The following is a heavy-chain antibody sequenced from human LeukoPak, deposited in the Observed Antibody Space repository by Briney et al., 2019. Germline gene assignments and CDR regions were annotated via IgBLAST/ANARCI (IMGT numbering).Heavy chain of an antibody. D-gene: IGHD6-13*01. CDR3: ARGPIAAAGNNWFDP. V-gene: IGHV3-30-3*01. Sequence: GGSLRPSCAASGFTFSSYAMHWVRQAPGKGLEWVAVISYDGSNKYYADSVKGRFTISRDNSKNTLYLQMNSLRAEDTAVYYCARGPIAAAGNNWFDPWGQGTLVTVSS. CDR2: ISYDGSNK. CDR1: GFTFSSYA. J-gene: IGHJ5*02.